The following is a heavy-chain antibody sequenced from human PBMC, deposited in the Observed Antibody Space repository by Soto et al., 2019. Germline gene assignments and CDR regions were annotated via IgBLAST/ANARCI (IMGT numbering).Heavy chain of an antibody. D-gene: IGHD3-22*01. CDR1: GFTFSSYG. J-gene: IGHJ4*02. V-gene: IGHV3-23*01. CDR3: AKIDSSSSRY. Sequence: GGSLRLSCAASGFTFSSYGMSWVRQAPGKGLEWVSAIGGSGGTTYYADSVKGRFTISRDNSKNTLFLQMNGLKAEDTAVYYCAKIDSSSSRYWGQGTLVTVSS. CDR2: IGGSGGTT.